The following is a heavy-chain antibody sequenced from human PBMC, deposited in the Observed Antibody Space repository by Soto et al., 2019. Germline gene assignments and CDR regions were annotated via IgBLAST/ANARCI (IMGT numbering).Heavy chain of an antibody. Sequence: GGSLRLSCAASGFIFSNYHMNWVRQAPGKGLEWVSYIRNSGNTIYYANSVKGRFTISRDNAKGSLYLQMNSLRDEDTAVYYFTRQNIEHSSGWYPRGQRTLVTVSS. V-gene: IGHV3-48*02. CDR1: GFIFSNYH. CDR3: TRQNIEHSSGWYP. J-gene: IGHJ4*02. D-gene: IGHD6-13*01. CDR2: IRNSGNTI.